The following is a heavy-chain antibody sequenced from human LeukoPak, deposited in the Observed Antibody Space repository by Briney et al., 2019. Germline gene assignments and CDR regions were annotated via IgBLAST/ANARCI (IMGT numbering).Heavy chain of an antibody. V-gene: IGHV5-51*01. J-gene: IGHJ4*02. CDR2: NYPGDSDT. D-gene: IGHD2-2*01. Sequence: GESLKISCKASGYSFSSYWIGWVRHLPGKGLDLMGINYPGDSDTRYTPFFQGQVTISADKSITTAYLQWSSLQASDTAMYYCARSLSPAAVALDYWGQGALVTVSS. CDR3: ARSLSPAAVALDY. CDR1: GYSFSSYW.